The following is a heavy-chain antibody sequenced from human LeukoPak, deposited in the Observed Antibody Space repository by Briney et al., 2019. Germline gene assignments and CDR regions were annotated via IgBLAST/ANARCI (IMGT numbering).Heavy chain of an antibody. CDR1: GFTFSSYA. Sequence: GGSLRLSCAASGFTFSSYAMSWVRQAPGEGLEWVSAISGRGGSTYYAYAVKGRFTIARDNSKNTLYLQMNSLRAEDTAVYYCAKGEGGYGDCFDYWRQGTLVTVSS. CDR3: AKGEGGYGDCFDY. CDR2: ISGRGGST. D-gene: IGHD4-17*01. J-gene: IGHJ4*02. V-gene: IGHV3-23*01.